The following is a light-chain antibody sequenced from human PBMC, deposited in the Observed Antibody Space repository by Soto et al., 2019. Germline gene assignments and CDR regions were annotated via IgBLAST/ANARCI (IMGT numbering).Light chain of an antibody. CDR2: SDN. J-gene: IGLJ2*01. CDR1: SSNIGSNL. CDR3: AAWDDRMDGSVL. V-gene: IGLV1-44*01. Sequence: QSVLTQPPSASGTPGQRVTISCSGSSSNIGSNLVNWYQQLPGRAPKPLMYSDNQRPSGVPDRFSGSKSGTSASLAISGLQSEDEAHYYCAAWDDRMDGSVLFGGGTQLTVL.